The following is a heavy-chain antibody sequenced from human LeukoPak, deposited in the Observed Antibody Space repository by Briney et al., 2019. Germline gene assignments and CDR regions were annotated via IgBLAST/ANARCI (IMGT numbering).Heavy chain of an antibody. Sequence: PGGSLRLSCAASGFTVGSNYMSWVRQAPGKGLEWVSVIYSGGSTYYADSVKGRFTISRDNSKNTLYLQMNSLRAEDTAVYYCARATYYYDSSGYREGYYFDYWGQGTLVTVSS. D-gene: IGHD3-22*01. CDR3: ARATYYYDSSGYREGYYFDY. V-gene: IGHV3-53*01. CDR2: IYSGGST. J-gene: IGHJ4*02. CDR1: GFTVGSNY.